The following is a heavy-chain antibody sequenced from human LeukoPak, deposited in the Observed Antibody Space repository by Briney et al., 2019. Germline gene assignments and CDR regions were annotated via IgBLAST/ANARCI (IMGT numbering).Heavy chain of an antibody. V-gene: IGHV1-46*01. Sequence: ASVKVSCKASGYIFTSYFMHWVRQAPGQGLEWMGLINPSGGSTRYAQKFQGRVTMTRDMSTSTVYMELSSLRSEDTAVYYCARALPHRRLMDTTMEQHWFDPWGQGTLVTVSS. J-gene: IGHJ5*02. D-gene: IGHD5-18*01. CDR1: GYIFTSYF. CDR3: ARALPHRRLMDTTMEQHWFDP. CDR2: INPSGGST.